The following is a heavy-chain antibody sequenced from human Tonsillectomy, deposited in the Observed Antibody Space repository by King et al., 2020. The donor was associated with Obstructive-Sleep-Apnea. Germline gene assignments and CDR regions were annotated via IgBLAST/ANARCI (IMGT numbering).Heavy chain of an antibody. Sequence: PLQESGPGLVKPAQTLSLTCVVSGGSVGSGSYYWSWIRQQPGKGLEWIGYISFSGNTYYNPSLKSRVTISLDTSKNQFSLKLISMTAADTAVYYCARVSEDWSETYKSYFDSWGQGTLVTVSS. CDR2: ISFSGNT. CDR3: ARVSEDWSETYKSYFDS. D-gene: IGHD3-9*01. V-gene: IGHV4-31*11. J-gene: IGHJ4*02. CDR1: GGSVGSGSYY.